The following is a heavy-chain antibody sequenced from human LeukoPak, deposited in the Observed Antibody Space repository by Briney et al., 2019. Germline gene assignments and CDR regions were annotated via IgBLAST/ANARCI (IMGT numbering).Heavy chain of an antibody. CDR1: GYTFTSYY. CDR2: INPSGGST. D-gene: IGHD7-27*01. V-gene: IGHV1-46*01. Sequence: ASVKVSCEASGYTFTSYYMHWVRQAPGQGLEWMGIINPSGGSTSYAQKFQGRVTMTRDTSTSTVYMELSSLRSEDTAVFYCAREWGNKGFDYWGQGTLVTVSS. CDR3: AREWGNKGFDY. J-gene: IGHJ4*02.